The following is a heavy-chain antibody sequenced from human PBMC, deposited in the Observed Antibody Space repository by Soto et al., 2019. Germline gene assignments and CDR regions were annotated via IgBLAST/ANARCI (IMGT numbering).Heavy chain of an antibody. CDR3: AGGGVRGVITRTRDYYGMDV. V-gene: IGHV5-51*01. D-gene: IGHD3-10*01. J-gene: IGHJ6*02. CDR2: IYPGDSDT. CDR1: GFKFTSYW. Sequence: PGESLKISCQGSGFKFTSYWIGWVRQMPGKGLEWIGIIYPGDSDTSYCPSFQGQVPISADKSISTAYLQWSSLKASDTAIYYCAGGGVRGVITRTRDYYGMDVGGQGTTVTVSS.